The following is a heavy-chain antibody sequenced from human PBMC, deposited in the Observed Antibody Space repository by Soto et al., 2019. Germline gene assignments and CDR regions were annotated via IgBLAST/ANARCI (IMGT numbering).Heavy chain of an antibody. V-gene: IGHV3-33*01. Sequence: VQLVESGGGVVQPGRSLRLSCEASGFVYSHYAMHWVRQAPGKGPEWVALIWNDGSQKNYVDSVKGRFTISRDNSKNTLNLQMNSLRADDTAMYFCVRGIPSQYSSTWLYWHFDLWGPGTLVTVSS. CDR2: IWNDGSQK. CDR3: VRGIPSQYSSTWLYWHFDL. CDR1: GFVYSHYA. J-gene: IGHJ2*01. D-gene: IGHD6-13*01.